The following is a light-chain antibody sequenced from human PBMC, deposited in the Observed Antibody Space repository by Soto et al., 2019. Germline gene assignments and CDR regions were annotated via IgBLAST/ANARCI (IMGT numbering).Light chain of an antibody. CDR3: SSYTSSRNLV. CDR1: SSDVGGYNY. V-gene: IGLV2-14*01. J-gene: IGLJ2*01. Sequence: QSALTQPASVSGSPGQSITISCTGTSSDVGGYNYVSWYQQHPGKAPKLMIYDVSNRPSGVSNRFSGSKSGNTASLAISGLQAEDEAGYYWSSYTSSRNLVFGGGTKLTVL. CDR2: DVS.